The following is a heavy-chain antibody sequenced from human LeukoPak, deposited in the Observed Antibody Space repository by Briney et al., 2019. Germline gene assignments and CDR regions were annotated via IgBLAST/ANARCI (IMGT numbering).Heavy chain of an antibody. D-gene: IGHD3-22*01. Sequence: GGSLRLSCAASGFTVSSNYMSWVRQAPGKGLGWVSVIYSGGTTYYANSVKGRFTISRDNSKNTLYLQMNSLRAEDTAVYYCARDRNSRGSYWYFDLWGRGTLVTVSS. CDR2: IYSGGTT. CDR3: ARDRNSRGSYWYFDL. CDR1: GFTVSSNY. J-gene: IGHJ2*01. V-gene: IGHV3-53*01.